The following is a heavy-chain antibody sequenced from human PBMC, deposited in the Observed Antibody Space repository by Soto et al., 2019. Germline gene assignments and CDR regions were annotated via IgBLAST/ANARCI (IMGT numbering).Heavy chain of an antibody. CDR3: ATGGTSGSYFHYYYYYGMDV. CDR2: IWYDGSNK. V-gene: IGHV3-33*01. Sequence: GGCTRISSAASRLTFSSSGVHWVRQAPGKGLEWVAVIWYDGSNKYYADSVKGRFTISRDNSKNTLYLQMNSLRAEDTAVYYCATGGTSGSYFHYYYYYGMDVWGQGTTVTVSS. J-gene: IGHJ6*02. CDR1: RLTFSSSG. D-gene: IGHD3-10*01.